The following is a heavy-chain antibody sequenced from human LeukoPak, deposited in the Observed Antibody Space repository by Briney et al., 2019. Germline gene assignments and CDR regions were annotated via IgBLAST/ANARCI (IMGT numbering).Heavy chain of an antibody. CDR2: IGTSSTTI. CDR3: AKDGPSAAADY. D-gene: IGHD2-2*01. J-gene: IGHJ4*02. Sequence: GGSLRLSCAASGFTFSSYTMNWVRQPPWKGLEWVSNIGTSSTTIYYADSVKGRFTISRDNAKNSLYLQMNSLRAEDTAVYYCAKDGPSAAADYWGQGTLVTVSS. V-gene: IGHV3-48*01. CDR1: GFTFSSYT.